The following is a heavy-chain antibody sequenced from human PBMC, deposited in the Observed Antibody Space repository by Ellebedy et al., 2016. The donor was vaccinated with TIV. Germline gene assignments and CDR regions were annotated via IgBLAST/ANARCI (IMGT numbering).Heavy chain of an antibody. D-gene: IGHD4-23*01. Sequence: GESLKISCAASGFTFSSYGMHWVRQAPGKGLEWVANIKQDGSEKYYVDSVKGRFTISRDNAKNSLYLQMNSLRAEDTAVYYCARDRPDYGGSDYWGQGTLVTVSS. CDR1: GFTFSSYG. CDR3: ARDRPDYGGSDY. J-gene: IGHJ4*02. V-gene: IGHV3-7*03. CDR2: IKQDGSEK.